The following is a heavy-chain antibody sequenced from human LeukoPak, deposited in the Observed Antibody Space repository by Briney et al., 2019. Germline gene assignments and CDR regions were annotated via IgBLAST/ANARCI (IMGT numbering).Heavy chain of an antibody. V-gene: IGHV3-48*01. CDR1: GFTISTYS. CDR3: AKGSYYDSSGSFYFDY. J-gene: IGHJ4*02. CDR2: ISDSGAM. Sequence: PGGSLRLSCAASGFTISTYSMKWVRQAPGKGLEWVSYISDSGAMYYADSVKGRFTISRDNSKNTLYVQVNSLGTEDTAAYYCAKGSYYDSSGSFYFDYWGQGTLVTVSS. D-gene: IGHD3-22*01.